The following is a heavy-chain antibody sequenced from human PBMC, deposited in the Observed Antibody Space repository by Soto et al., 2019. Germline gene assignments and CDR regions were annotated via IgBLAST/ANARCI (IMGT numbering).Heavy chain of an antibody. CDR1: GFTVRNHA. V-gene: IGHV3-33*08. D-gene: IGHD6-6*01. CDR2: IWYDGTSK. Sequence: QVQLVESGGGVVQPGRSLRLSCAASGFTVRNHAMHWVRQAPGKGLEWVGLIWYDGTSKYYADSVKGRFTISRDNSKNTLYLEMNSLRVEDTAIYYCARDQGVVIIKDHWGQGTLVTVSS. CDR3: ARDQGVVIIKDH. J-gene: IGHJ4*02.